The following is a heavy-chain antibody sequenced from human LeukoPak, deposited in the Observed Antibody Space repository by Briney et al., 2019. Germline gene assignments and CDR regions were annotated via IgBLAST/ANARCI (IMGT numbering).Heavy chain of an antibody. J-gene: IGHJ4*02. CDR2: IKSRTDGGTT. CDR1: GFTFSKAW. V-gene: IGHV3-15*01. D-gene: IGHD3-10*01. Sequence: PGGSLRLSCSASGFTFSKAWMSWVRQAPGKGLEWVGRIKSRTDGGTTDYAAPVKGRFTISRDDSKNTLSLQMNSLKTEDTAVYYCTTITMIREHEDYWGQGTLVTVSS. CDR3: TTITMIREHEDY.